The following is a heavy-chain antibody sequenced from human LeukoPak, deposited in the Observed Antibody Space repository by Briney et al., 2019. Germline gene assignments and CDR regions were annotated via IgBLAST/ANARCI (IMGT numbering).Heavy chain of an antibody. Sequence: GGSLRLSCAASGFTFSSYAMSWVRQAPGKGLEWVSAISGSGGSTYYAGSVKGRFTISRDNSKNTLYLQMNSLRAEDTAVYYCAKGPIYYYDSSGYGAFDYWGQGTLVTVSS. V-gene: IGHV3-23*01. CDR2: ISGSGGST. CDR3: AKGPIYYYDSSGYGAFDY. J-gene: IGHJ4*02. D-gene: IGHD3-22*01. CDR1: GFTFSSYA.